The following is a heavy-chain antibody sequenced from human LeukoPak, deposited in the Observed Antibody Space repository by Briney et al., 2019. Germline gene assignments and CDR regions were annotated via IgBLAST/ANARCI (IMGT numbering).Heavy chain of an antibody. CDR2: IYYIGVT. CDR1: GASISSYY. V-gene: IGHV4-59*01. D-gene: IGHD2-2*01. Sequence: KPSETLSLTCTVSGASISSYYWTWIRQPPGKGLEWIGNIYYIGVTNYNPSLESRVTISLDTSKKQFSLKLSAVTAADTAVYYCAGFYCTSISCFGDNWFDPWGQGTLVTVSS. J-gene: IGHJ5*02. CDR3: AGFYCTSISCFGDNWFDP.